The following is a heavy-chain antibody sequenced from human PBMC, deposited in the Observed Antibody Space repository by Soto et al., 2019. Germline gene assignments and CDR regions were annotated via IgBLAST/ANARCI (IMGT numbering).Heavy chain of an antibody. D-gene: IGHD3-10*01. CDR3: AKLLLGGITYSWFDP. CDR1: GGSISSGGYS. J-gene: IGHJ5*02. V-gene: IGHV4-30-2*01. CDR2: IYHSGST. Sequence: SETLSLTCAVSGGSISSGGYSWSWIRQPPGKGLEWIGYIYHSGSTYYNPSLKSRVTISVDRSKNQFSLKLSSVTAADTAVYYCAKLLLGGITYSWFDPWGQGTLVTVSS.